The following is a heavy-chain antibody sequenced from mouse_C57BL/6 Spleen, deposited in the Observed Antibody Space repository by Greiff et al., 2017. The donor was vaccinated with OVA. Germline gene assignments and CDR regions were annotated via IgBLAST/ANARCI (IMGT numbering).Heavy chain of an antibody. CDR2: ISPGDGDT. CDR3: ACITAVVPYAMDY. Sequence: VQLQQSGPELVKPGASVKISCKASGYAFSSSWMNWVKQRPGKGLEWIGRISPGDGDTNYNGKFKGKATLTVDKSSSTAYMPLSSLTSEDSAVYFCACITAVVPYAMDYWGQGTSVTVSS. D-gene: IGHD1-1*01. J-gene: IGHJ4*01. V-gene: IGHV1-82*01. CDR1: GYAFSSSW.